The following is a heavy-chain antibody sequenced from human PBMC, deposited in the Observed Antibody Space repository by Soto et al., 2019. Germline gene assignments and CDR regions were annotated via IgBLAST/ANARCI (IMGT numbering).Heavy chain of an antibody. Sequence: GGSLRLSCAASGFTFSSYEMNWVRQAPGKGLEWVSYISSSGSTIYYADSVKGRFTISRDNAKNSLYLQMNSLRAEDTTVYYCARDYPPYYDILTGYYSPLPDGMDVWGQGTTVTVSS. J-gene: IGHJ6*02. V-gene: IGHV3-48*03. D-gene: IGHD3-9*01. CDR2: ISSSGSTI. CDR1: GFTFSSYE. CDR3: ARDYPPYYDILTGYYSPLPDGMDV.